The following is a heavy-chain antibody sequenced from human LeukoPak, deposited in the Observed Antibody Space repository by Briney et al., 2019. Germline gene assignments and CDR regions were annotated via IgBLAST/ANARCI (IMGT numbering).Heavy chain of an antibody. CDR1: GYTFTTYD. CDR3: ARGPNKSDGGNSGSAWFDP. J-gene: IGHJ5*02. D-gene: IGHD4-23*01. Sequence: ASVKVSCKASGYTFTTYDINWVRQATGQGLEWMGWMNPNSGNTGYAQKFQGRVTMTRNTSISTAYMELSSLRSEDTAVYYCARGPNKSDGGNSGSAWFDPWGQGALVTVSS. CDR2: MNPNSGNT. V-gene: IGHV1-8*01.